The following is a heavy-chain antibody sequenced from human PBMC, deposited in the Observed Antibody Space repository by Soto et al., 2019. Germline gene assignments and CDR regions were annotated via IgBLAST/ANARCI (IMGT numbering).Heavy chain of an antibody. J-gene: IGHJ4*02. CDR3: ARDWRYYGSGSYYAYYFDY. D-gene: IGHD3-10*01. CDR2: ISSSSSTI. Sequence: GGSLRLSCAASGFTFSDYYMSWIRQAPGKGLEWVSYISSSSSTIYYADSVKGRFTISRDNARNSLYLQMNSLRAEDTAVYYCARDWRYYGSGSYYAYYFDYWGQGTLVTVSS. CDR1: GFTFSDYY. V-gene: IGHV3-11*04.